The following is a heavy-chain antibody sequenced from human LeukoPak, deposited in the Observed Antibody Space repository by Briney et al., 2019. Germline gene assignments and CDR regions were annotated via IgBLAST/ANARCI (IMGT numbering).Heavy chain of an antibody. D-gene: IGHD2-2*02. V-gene: IGHV4-59*01. CDR1: GGSISSYY. CDR3: ARDLCSSTSCYRGYMDV. Sequence: SETLSLTCTVSGGSISSYYWSWIRQPPGKGLEWIGYIYYSGSTNYNPSLKSRVTISVDTFKNQFSLKLSSVTAADTAVYYCARDLCSSTSCYRGYMDVWGKGTTVTVSS. CDR2: IYYSGST. J-gene: IGHJ6*03.